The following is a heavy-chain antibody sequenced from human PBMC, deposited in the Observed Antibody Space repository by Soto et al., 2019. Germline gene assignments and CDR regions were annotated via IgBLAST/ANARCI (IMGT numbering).Heavy chain of an antibody. CDR3: ARALDYYGSGSYLYYYYGMDV. D-gene: IGHD3-10*01. CDR2: IYHSGST. V-gene: IGHV4-30-2*01. CDR1: GGSISSGGYS. J-gene: IGHJ6*02. Sequence: SETLSLTCAVSGGSISSGGYSWSWIRQPPGKGLEWIGYIYHSGSTYYNPSLKSRVTISGDRSKNQFSLKLSSVTAADTAVYYCARALDYYGSGSYLYYYYGMDVWGQGTTVTVSS.